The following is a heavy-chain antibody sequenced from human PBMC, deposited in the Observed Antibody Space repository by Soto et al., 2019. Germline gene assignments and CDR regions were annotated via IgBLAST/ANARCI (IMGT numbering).Heavy chain of an antibody. D-gene: IGHD3-10*01. J-gene: IGHJ5*02. V-gene: IGHV4-39*01. CDR1: GGSISSSSYY. CDR2: IYYSGST. CDR3: ARNRGRTWFDH. Sequence: QLQLQESGPGLVKPSETLSLTCIVSGGSISSSSYYWGWIRQPPGKGLEWIGSIYYSGSTYYNPSLMVRVTIPVDTANNQFSLKLRSVTAAETAVFYCARNRGRTWFDHWGQGPLVTVSS.